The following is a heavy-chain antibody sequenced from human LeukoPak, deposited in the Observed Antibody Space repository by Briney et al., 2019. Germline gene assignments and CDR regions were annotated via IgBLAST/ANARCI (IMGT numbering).Heavy chain of an antibody. CDR2: IIPIFGTA. V-gene: IGHV1-69*13. D-gene: IGHD3-10*01. J-gene: IGHJ5*02. Sequence: SVKVSCKASGGTFISYAISWVRQAPGQWLEWMGGIIPIFGTANYAQKFQGRVTITADESTSTAYMELSSLRSEDTAVYYCARTRGTNLSWFDPWGQGTLVTVSS. CDR1: GGTFISYA. CDR3: ARTRGTNLSWFDP.